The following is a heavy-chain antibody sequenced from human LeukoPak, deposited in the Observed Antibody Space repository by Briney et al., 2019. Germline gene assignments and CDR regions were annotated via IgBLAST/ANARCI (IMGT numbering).Heavy chain of an antibody. CDR2: IYTSGST. D-gene: IGHD3-22*01. CDR1: GGSISSYY. V-gene: IGHV4-4*07. CDR3: ARDRTDYYDSSGDFDY. J-gene: IGHJ4*02. Sequence: ASETLSLTCTVSGGSISSYYWSWIRQPAGKGLEWIGRIYTSGSTNYNPSLKSRVTMSVDTSKNQFSLKLSSVTAAGTAVYYCARDRTDYYDSSGDFDYWGQGTLVTVSS.